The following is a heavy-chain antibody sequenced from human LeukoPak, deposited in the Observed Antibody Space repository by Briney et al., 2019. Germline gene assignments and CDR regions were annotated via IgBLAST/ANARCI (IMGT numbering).Heavy chain of an antibody. J-gene: IGHJ4*02. V-gene: IGHV3-64*04. CDR2: ISSNGGST. D-gene: IGHD3-3*01. CDR1: GFTFSNYG. Sequence: GGSLRLSCAASGFTFSNYGMHWVRQAPGKGLEYVSAISSNGGSTYYADSVKGRFTISRDNSKNTLYLQINNPRVEDTAVYYCAKRYYDFPLDYWGQGTLVTVSS. CDR3: AKRYYDFPLDY.